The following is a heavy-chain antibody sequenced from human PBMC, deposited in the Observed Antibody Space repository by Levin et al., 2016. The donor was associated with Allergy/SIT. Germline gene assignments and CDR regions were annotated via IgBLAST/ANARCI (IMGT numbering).Heavy chain of an antibody. CDR2: IYSTGTT. J-gene: IGHJ5*02. D-gene: IGHD2-15*01. V-gene: IGHV4-4*07. Sequence: SETLSLTCSVSGASRGSYYWTWLRQPAGKRLEWIGRIYSTGTTHYNPSLKSRVTISVDTSKNQFSLKLSSVTPADTAVYYCARVRSNTGDFDPWGQGTLVTVSS. CDR3: ARVRSNTGDFDP. CDR1: GASRGSYY.